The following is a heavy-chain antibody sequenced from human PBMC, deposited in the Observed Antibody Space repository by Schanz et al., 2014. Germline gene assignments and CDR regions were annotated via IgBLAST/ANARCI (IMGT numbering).Heavy chain of an antibody. CDR1: GSDIRGFH. D-gene: IGHD3-16*01. Sequence: QVQLQESGPGLVEPSQTLSLTCTVSGSDIRGFHWSWIRQSPVKGLEWIGYIAYSGSTNYNPSLQSRVTISLDTSQSQFSLRLTSVSSADTAMYYCARVGRNSYGFTSRFDAWGQGTLVAVSS. CDR2: IAYSGST. V-gene: IGHV4-59*13. CDR3: ARVGRNSYGFTSRFDA. J-gene: IGHJ5*02.